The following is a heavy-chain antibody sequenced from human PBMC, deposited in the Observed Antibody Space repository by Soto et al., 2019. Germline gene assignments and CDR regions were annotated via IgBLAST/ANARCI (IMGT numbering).Heavy chain of an antibody. CDR1: GFTFSSYW. D-gene: IGHD3-10*01. V-gene: IGHV3-23*01. CDR3: AKDVPTYYYGSGPL. J-gene: IGHJ3*01. Sequence: PGGSLRLSCAASGFTFSSYWMNWVRQAPGKGLEWVSAISGSGGSTNYADSVKGRFTISRDNSKNTLYLQMNSLRAEDTAVYYCAKDVPTYYYGSGPLWGQGTMLTVSS. CDR2: ISGSGGST.